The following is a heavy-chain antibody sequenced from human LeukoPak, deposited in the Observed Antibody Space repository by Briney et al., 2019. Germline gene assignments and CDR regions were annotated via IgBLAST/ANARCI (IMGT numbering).Heavy chain of an antibody. J-gene: IGHJ4*02. D-gene: IGHD6-13*01. V-gene: IGHV3-23*01. CDR1: GFTFSSYA. CDR3: AKGADSSSFDY. Sequence: GGSLRLSCADSGFTFSSYAMSSVRQAPGKGLEWVSAISGSGGSTYYADSVKGRFTISRDNSKNTLYLQMNSLRAEDMAVYYCAKGADSSSFDYWGQGTLVTVSS. CDR2: ISGSGGST.